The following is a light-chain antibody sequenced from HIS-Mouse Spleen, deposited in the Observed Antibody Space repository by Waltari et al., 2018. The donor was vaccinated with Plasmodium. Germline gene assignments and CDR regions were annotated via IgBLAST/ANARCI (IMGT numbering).Light chain of an antibody. V-gene: IGLV3-10*01. Sequence: SYELTQPPSVSVSPGQTARITCSGDALPKKYPYWYQSKSGNAPVMVIYEDSKRPSGIPERFSGSSSGTMATLTISGAQVEDEADYYCYSTDSSGNHRVFGGGTKLTVL. CDR1: ALPKKY. CDR3: YSTDSSGNHRV. CDR2: EDS. J-gene: IGLJ3*02.